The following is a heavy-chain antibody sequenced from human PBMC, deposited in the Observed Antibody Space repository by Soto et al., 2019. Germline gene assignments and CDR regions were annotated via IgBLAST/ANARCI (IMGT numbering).Heavy chain of an antibody. CDR2: IYNSGIT. D-gene: IGHD3-3*01. Sequence: SETLSLTCTVSGGSISRGDSSWSWVRQSPGKGLEWIGHIYNSGITYYNPSLKSRVVISIDTSRNQFSLRLNSLTAADRAVYFCARGVTVFGLVSRFWFDPWGQGTVVTVSS. J-gene: IGHJ5*02. CDR1: GGSISRGDSS. CDR3: ARGVTVFGLVSRFWFDP. V-gene: IGHV4-30-4*01.